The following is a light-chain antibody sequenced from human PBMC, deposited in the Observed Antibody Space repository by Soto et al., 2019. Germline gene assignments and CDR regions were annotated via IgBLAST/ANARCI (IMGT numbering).Light chain of an antibody. CDR3: QQYNNHPSP. J-gene: IGKJ1*01. Sequence: QRTQSAATRTGSVGDRVTITCRASQTISSWLAWYQQKPGKAPKLLIYKASTLKSGVPSRFSGSGSGTEFTLTISSLQPDDCATYYCQQYNNHPSPFGQGTKVDVK. V-gene: IGKV1-5*03. CDR1: QTISSW. CDR2: KAS.